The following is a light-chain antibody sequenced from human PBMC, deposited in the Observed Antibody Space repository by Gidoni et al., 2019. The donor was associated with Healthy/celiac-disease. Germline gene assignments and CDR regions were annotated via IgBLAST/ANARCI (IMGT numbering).Light chain of an antibody. Sequence: DIVMTQPPDSLAESLGEMATINCKSSQSVLYSSNNKNYLAWYQQKPGQPPKLPIYWASTQESGVPDRFSGSGSGTDFTLTISSLQAEYFAVYYCQQYYSTHTFGQGTKLEIK. CDR1: QSVLYSSNNKNY. V-gene: IGKV4-1*01. CDR3: QQYYSTHT. J-gene: IGKJ2*01. CDR2: WAS.